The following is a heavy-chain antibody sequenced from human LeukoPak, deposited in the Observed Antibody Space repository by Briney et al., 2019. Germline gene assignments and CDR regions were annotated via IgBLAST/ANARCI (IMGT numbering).Heavy chain of an antibody. CDR1: GFTFSSYS. J-gene: IGHJ4*02. CDR3: ARNPSPNWNYLDY. D-gene: IGHD1-1*01. V-gene: IGHV3-21*01. CDR2: ISSSSSYI. Sequence: PGGSLRLSCAASGFTFSSYSMNWVRQAPGKGLGWVSSISSSSSYIYYADSVKGRFTISRDNAKNSLYLQMNSLRAEDTAVYYCARNPSPNWNYLDYWGQGTLVTVSS.